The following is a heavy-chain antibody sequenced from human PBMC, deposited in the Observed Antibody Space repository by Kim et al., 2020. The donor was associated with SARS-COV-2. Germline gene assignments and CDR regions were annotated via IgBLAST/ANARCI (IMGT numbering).Heavy chain of an antibody. V-gene: IGHV3-30*18. D-gene: IGHD3-10*01. CDR3: AKDYGSGLDY. CDR1: GFTFSSYG. Sequence: GGSLRLSCAASGFTFSSYGMHWVRQAPGKGLEWVAVISYDGSNKYYADSVKGRFTISRDNSKNTLYLQMNSLRAEDTAVYYCAKDYGSGLDYWAREPWSP. J-gene: IGHJ4*02. CDR2: ISYDGSNK.